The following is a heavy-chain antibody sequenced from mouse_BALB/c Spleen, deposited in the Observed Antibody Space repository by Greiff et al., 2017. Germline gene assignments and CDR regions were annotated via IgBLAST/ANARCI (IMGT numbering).Heavy chain of an antibody. Sequence: EVMLVESGGGLVQPGGSRKLSCAASGFTFSSFGMHWVRQAPEKGLEWVAYISSGSSNIYYADTVKGRFTISRDNPKNTLFLQMTSLRSEDTAMYYCARGSSYPYYYAMDYWGQGTSVTVSS. V-gene: IGHV5-17*02. D-gene: IGHD1-1*01. CDR3: ARGSSYPYYYAMDY. J-gene: IGHJ4*01. CDR2: ISSGSSNI. CDR1: GFTFSSFG.